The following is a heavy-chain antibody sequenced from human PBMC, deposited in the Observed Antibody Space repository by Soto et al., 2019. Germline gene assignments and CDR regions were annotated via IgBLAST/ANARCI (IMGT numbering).Heavy chain of an antibody. D-gene: IGHD3-3*01. CDR3: ARYYGFWSGYYSVTKAAFDV. Sequence: PSETLSLTCTVSGGSISTYYWSWIRQPPGKGLEWIAYIYYSGSTSYNPSLTSRVTISVDTSKNQISLKLSSVTAADTAVYYCARYYGFWSGYYSVTKAAFDVWGQGTMVTVSS. CDR1: GGSISTYY. J-gene: IGHJ3*01. V-gene: IGHV4-59*08. CDR2: IYYSGST.